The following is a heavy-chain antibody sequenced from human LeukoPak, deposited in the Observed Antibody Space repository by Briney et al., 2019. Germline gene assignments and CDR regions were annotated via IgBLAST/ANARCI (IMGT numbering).Heavy chain of an antibody. CDR1: GFSFSNYA. CDR3: AKDCSGGSCYSGY. CDR2: VTSSGSYT. Sequence: KPGGSLRLSCAASGFSFSNYAMNWVRQAPGKGLEWVSSVTSSGSYTYYADSVKGRFTISRDNSKNTLYLQMNSLTAEDTAVYYCAKDCSGGSCYSGYWGQGTLVTVSS. V-gene: IGHV3-23*01. D-gene: IGHD2-15*01. J-gene: IGHJ4*02.